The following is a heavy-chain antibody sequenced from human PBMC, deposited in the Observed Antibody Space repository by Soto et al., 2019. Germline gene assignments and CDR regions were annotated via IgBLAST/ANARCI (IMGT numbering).Heavy chain of an antibody. CDR3: AKERGYYPYYYYYGMDV. J-gene: IGHJ6*02. CDR1: GFTFSSYA. CDR2: ISGSGGST. Sequence: PGGSLRLSCAASGFTFSSYAMSWVRQAPGKGLEWVSAISGSGGSTYYADSVKGRFTISRDNSKNTLYLQMNSLRAEDTAVYYCAKERGYYPYYYYYGMDVWGQGTTVTVSS. D-gene: IGHD3-3*01. V-gene: IGHV3-23*01.